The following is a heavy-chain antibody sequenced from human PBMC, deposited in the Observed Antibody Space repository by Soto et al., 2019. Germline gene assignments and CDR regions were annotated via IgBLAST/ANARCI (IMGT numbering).Heavy chain of an antibody. CDR3: ARMYSSGSGWFHP. CDR2: FYSSGSI. D-gene: IGHD6-19*01. V-gene: IGHV4-31*03. J-gene: IGHJ5*02. Sequence: SETLSLTCFVSGYSITAGGYYWSWIRHHPGKGLEWIGSFYSSGSIIYNPSLRSRVSISGDTSSNQFSMSLTSVTAADTARYYCARMYSSGSGWFHPWGQGTLVXV. CDR1: GYSITAGGYY.